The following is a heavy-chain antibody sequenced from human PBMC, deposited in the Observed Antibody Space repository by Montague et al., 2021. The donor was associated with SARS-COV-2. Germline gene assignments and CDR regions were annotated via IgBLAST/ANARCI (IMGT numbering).Heavy chain of an antibody. J-gene: IGHJ3*02. Sequence: SETLSLTCTVSGGSISSYYWSWIRQPPAKGLEWIGYIYDSRTTNYNPSLKSRVTISVDTSKNQFSLKLRSVTAADTAVYYCARRREGWSDAFDIWGQGTMVTVSS. D-gene: IGHD2-15*01. CDR2: IYDSRTT. V-gene: IGHV4-59*08. CDR1: GGSISSYY. CDR3: ARRREGWSDAFDI.